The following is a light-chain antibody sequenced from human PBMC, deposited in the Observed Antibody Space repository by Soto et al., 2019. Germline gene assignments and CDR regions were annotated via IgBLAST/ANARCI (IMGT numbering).Light chain of an antibody. CDR3: CAYAGSSILV. J-gene: IGLJ2*01. CDR1: SSDVGSYDY. CDR2: EVS. Sequence: QSALTQPRSVSGSPGQSVTISCTGTSSDVGSYDYVSWYQQHPGKAPKLTLYEVSKRPSGVSNRFSGSKSGNTASLTISGLQADDEADYYCCAYAGSSILVFGGGTKLTVL. V-gene: IGLV2-23*02.